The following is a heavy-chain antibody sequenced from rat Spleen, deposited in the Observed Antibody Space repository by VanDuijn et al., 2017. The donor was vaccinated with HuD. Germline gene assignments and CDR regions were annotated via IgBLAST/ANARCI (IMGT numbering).Heavy chain of an antibody. J-gene: IGHJ2*01. CDR1: GFIFRNYD. Sequence: EVQLVESDGGLVQPGRSLKLSCAASGFIFRNYDMAWVRQGPTKGLEWVATIIYDGSRTYYRDSVKGRFTISRDNAKNTLYLQMDSLRSEDTATYYCATPIGTGYNYPFDYWGQGVMVTVSS. CDR3: ATPIGTGYNYPFDY. CDR2: IIYDGSRT. D-gene: IGHD1-4*01. V-gene: IGHV5S10*01.